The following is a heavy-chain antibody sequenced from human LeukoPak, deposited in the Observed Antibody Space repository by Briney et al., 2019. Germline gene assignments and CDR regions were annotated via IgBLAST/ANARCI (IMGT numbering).Heavy chain of an antibody. D-gene: IGHD3-10*01. J-gene: IGHJ6*03. CDR3: ARDTAFGYYGSGSYYIFHYYYYMDV. CDR1: GFTFSSYS. CDR2: ISSSSSYI. V-gene: IGHV3-21*01. Sequence: GGSLRLSCAASGFTFSSYSMNWVRQAPGKGLEWVSSISSSSSYIYYADSVKGRFTISRDNAKNSLYLQMNSPRAEDTAVYYCARDTAFGYYGSGSYYIFHYYYYMDVWGKGTTVTVSS.